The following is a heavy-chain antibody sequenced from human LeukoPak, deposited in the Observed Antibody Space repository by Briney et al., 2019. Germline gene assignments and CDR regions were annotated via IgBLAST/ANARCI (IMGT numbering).Heavy chain of an antibody. CDR1: GGSFSGYY. J-gene: IGHJ6*02. CDR2: INHSGST. D-gene: IGHD2-21*02. V-gene: IGHV4-34*01. Sequence: PSETLSLTCAVYGGSFSGYYWSWICQPPGKGLEWIGEINHSGSTNYNPSLKSRVTISVDTSKNQFSLKLSSVTAADTAVYYCATQFLYCGGDCYPNGMDVWGQGTTVTVSS. CDR3: ATQFLYCGGDCYPNGMDV.